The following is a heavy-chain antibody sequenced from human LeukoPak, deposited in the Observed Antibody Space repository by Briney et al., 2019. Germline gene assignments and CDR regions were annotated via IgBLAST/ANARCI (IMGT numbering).Heavy chain of an antibody. D-gene: IGHD3-3*01. J-gene: IGHJ4*02. V-gene: IGHV1-69*13. CDR3: ARGRSSPGSGYYAFDY. CDR1: GGTFSSYA. Sequence: SVKVSCKASGGTFSSYAISWVRQAPGQGLEWMGGIIPIFGTANYAQKFQGRVTITADESTSTAYMELSSLRSEDTAVYYCARGRSSPGSGYYAFDYWGQGTLVTVSS. CDR2: IIPIFGTA.